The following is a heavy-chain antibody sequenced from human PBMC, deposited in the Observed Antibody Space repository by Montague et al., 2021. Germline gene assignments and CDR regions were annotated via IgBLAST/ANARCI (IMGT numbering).Heavy chain of an antibody. V-gene: IGHV4-39*07. CDR1: GASITSNIYY. CDR2: LYYSGNS. CDR3: ARVFSSWYVGWFDP. J-gene: IGHJ5*02. D-gene: IGHD6-13*01. Sequence: SQTLSLTCTVSGASITSNIYYWGWIRPSPGKGLEWIGSLYYSGNSFYQPSLKSRITMAVDTSKNQFSLKLSSVTAADTAIYYCARVFSSWYVGWFDPWGQGTLVTVSS.